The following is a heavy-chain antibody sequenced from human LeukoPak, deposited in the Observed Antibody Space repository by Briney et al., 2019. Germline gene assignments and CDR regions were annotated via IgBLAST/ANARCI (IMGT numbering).Heavy chain of an antibody. CDR2: ISYDGSNK. CDR3: ARHYYGSGSGGAFDI. D-gene: IGHD3-10*01. J-gene: IGHJ3*02. CDR1: GFTFSSYA. V-gene: IGHV3-30*04. Sequence: GGSLRLSCAASGFTFSSYAMHWVRQASGKGLEWVAVISYDGSNKYYADSVKGRFTISRDNSKNTLYLLMNSLRAEDTAVYYCARHYYGSGSGGAFDIWGQGTMVTVSS.